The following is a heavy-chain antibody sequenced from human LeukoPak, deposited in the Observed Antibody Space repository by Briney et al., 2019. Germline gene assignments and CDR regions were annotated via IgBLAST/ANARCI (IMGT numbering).Heavy chain of an antibody. D-gene: IGHD3-22*01. CDR3: ARGSPQGTYYYDSSGYHQDNWFDP. J-gene: IGHJ5*02. V-gene: IGHV4-31*03. Sequence: SETLSLTCTVSGGSISSGGYYWSWIRQHPGKGLEWIGYIYYSGSTYYNPSLKSRVTISVDTSKHQFSLKLSSVTAADTAVYYCARGSPQGTYYYDSSGYHQDNWFDPWGQGTLVTVSS. CDR1: GGSISSGGYY. CDR2: IYYSGST.